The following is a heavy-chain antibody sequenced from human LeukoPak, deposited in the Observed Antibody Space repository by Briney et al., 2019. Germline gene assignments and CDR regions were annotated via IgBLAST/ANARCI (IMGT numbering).Heavy chain of an antibody. J-gene: IGHJ5*02. CDR2: ISGSGGST. CDR3: AKLISYGEDFDP. CDR1: GFTFSSYA. D-gene: IGHD4-17*01. Sequence: PGGSLRLSCAASGFTFSSYAMSWVRQAPGKGLEWVSAISGSGGSTYYADSVKGRFTISRDNSKNALYLQMNSLRAEDTAVYYCAKLISYGEDFDPWGQGTLVTVSS. V-gene: IGHV3-23*01.